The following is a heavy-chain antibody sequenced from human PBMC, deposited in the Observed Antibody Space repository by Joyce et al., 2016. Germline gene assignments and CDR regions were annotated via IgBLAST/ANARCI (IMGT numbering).Heavy chain of an antibody. J-gene: IGHJ4*02. CDR3: ARQLEGSGLGY. CDR2: ISTDESNK. Sequence: QVQLVESGGGGVQPGRALRLSCAASGFTFSIYNLHWVRQAPGNWMEWVAVISTDESNKIYADSVKGRITISRDISKNTLYLQMNSLRPEDTAVYFCARQLEGSGLGYWGRGTPVTVSS. V-gene: IGHV3-30*04. D-gene: IGHD2-15*01. CDR1: GFTFSIYN.